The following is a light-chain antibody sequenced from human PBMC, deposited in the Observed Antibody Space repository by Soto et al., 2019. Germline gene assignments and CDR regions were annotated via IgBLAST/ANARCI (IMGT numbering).Light chain of an antibody. V-gene: IGKV3-20*01. CDR3: QQYGSSPAVT. CDR2: GAS. CDR1: QSVSSSY. Sequence: EIVLTQSPGTLSLSPGERATLSCRASQSVSSSYLAWYQQKPGQAPRLLIYGASSRATGIPDRFSGSGSGTDFTLTISRLEPEHFAVYYCQQYGSSPAVTFGGGTKVEIK. J-gene: IGKJ4*01.